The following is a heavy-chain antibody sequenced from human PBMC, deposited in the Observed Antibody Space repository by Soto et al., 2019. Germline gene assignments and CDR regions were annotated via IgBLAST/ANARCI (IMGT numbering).Heavy chain of an antibody. Sequence: QVQLVESGGGVVQSEKSLRLSCAASGFTFSSFGMHWVRQRPGKGLEWVAVISPYDGSDVYYADSVKGRFTISRDNSKDTPHLQMNSLRADDTAGYYCAEGPLYYYDCFIDVWGKGTTVTVSS. J-gene: IGHJ6*03. CDR3: AEGPLYYYDCFIDV. CDR2: ISPYDGSDV. V-gene: IGHV3-30*18. CDR1: GFTFSSFG.